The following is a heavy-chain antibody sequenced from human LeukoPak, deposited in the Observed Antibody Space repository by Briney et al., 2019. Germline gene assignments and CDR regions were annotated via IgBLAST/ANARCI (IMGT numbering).Heavy chain of an antibody. CDR1: GFTFSNYW. CDR3: ARDLGGSSWYGKYYFDY. Sequence: GGSLRLSCAASGFTFSNYWMTWVRQAPGKGLEWVSYISSSGSTIYYADSVKGRFTISRDNAKNSLYLQMNSLRAEDTAVYYCARDLGGSSWYGKYYFDYWGQGTLVTVSS. D-gene: IGHD6-13*01. J-gene: IGHJ4*02. CDR2: ISSSGSTI. V-gene: IGHV3-11*01.